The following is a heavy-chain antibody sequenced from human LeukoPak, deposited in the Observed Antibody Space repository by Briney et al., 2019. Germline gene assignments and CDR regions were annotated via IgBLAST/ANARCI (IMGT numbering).Heavy chain of an antibody. CDR3: ARQLLRYFDWLPYFDY. J-gene: IGHJ4*02. V-gene: IGHV3-7*03. CDR2: IKQDGSEK. CDR1: GFTFSSYW. Sequence: GGSLRLSCAASGFTFSSYWMSWVRQAPGKGLEWVANIKQDGSEKYYVDSVKGRCTISRDNAKNSLYLQMNSLRAEDTAVYYCARQLLRYFDWLPYFDYWGQGTLVTVSS. D-gene: IGHD3-9*01.